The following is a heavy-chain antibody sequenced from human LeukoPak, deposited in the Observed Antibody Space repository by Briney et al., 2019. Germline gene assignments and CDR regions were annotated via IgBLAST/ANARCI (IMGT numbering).Heavy chain of an antibody. CDR1: GGTFSSYA. D-gene: IGHD3-10*01. J-gene: IGHJ6*04. V-gene: IGHV1-69*06. CDR2: IIPIFGTA. Sequence: ASVKVSCKASGGTFSSYAISWVRQAPGKGLEWMGGIIPIFGTANYAQKFQGRVTITADKSTSTAYMELSSLRSEDTAVYYCGRGSGSPLGGMDVWGKGTTVTVSS. CDR3: GRGSGSPLGGMDV.